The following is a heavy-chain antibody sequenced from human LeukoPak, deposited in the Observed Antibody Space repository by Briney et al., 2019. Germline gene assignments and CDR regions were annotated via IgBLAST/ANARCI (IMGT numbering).Heavy chain of an antibody. CDR1: GFAFNSFV. CDR2: ISYDGTNR. CDR3: ARVPGYDSSGYFDY. J-gene: IGHJ4*02. V-gene: IGHV3-30-3*01. D-gene: IGHD3-22*01. Sequence: PGRSLRLSCAASGFAFNSFVMHWVRQAPGRGLEWVAVISYDGTNRYLADSVKGRFTVSRDNPKHTLFLQMSSLRPEDTAVYYCARVPGYDSSGYFDYWGQGTLVTVSS.